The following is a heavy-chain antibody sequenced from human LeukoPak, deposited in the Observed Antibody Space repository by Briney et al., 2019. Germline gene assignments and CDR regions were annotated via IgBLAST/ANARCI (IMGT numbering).Heavy chain of an antibody. CDR3: AKDWIQFNRVFDCFDS. V-gene: IGHV3-23*01. D-gene: IGHD5-18*01. CDR2: IGNTET. Sequence: GSLRLSCATSGFPFETNAMSWVRQAPGKGLEWVATIGNTETFYADSVTGRFTISRDNSKNTVNLQMNRLRVEDTAIYYCAKDWIQFNRVFDCFDSWGQGTLVTVSS. J-gene: IGHJ4*02. CDR1: GFPFETNA.